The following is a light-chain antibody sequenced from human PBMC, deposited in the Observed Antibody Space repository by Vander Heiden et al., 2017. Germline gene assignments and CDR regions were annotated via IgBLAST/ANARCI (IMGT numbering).Light chain of an antibody. CDR3: VAWDDSSNGYV. J-gene: IGLJ1*01. CDR2: SNH. CDR1: SCNGGNWP. V-gene: IGLV1-44*01. Sequence: QSVLTQSLSASGTAGQRGTTSCCGMSCNGGNWPVNWYQQLPGTAPKLLIYSNHLRPSGVPDRISGSKSGTSASLAFSGLQSEDEADYYCVAWDDSSNGYVLGSGTTVTVL.